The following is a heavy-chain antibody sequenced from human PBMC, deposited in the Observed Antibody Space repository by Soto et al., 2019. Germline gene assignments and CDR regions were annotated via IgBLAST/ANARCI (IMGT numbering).Heavy chain of an antibody. J-gene: IGHJ6*02. CDR3: AKDLSSASRYYYYGMDV. D-gene: IGHD6-6*01. CDR2: ISYDGSNK. Sequence: QVQLVESGGGVVQPGRSLRLSCAASGFTFSSYGMHWVRQAPGKGLEWVAVISYDGSNKYYADSVKGRFTISRDNSKNTLLLQMNSLRAEDTAVYYCAKDLSSASRYYYYGMDVWGQGTTVTVSS. CDR1: GFTFSSYG. V-gene: IGHV3-30*18.